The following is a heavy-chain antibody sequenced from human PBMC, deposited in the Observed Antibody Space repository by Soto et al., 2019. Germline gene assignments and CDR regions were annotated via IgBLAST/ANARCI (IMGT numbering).Heavy chain of an antibody. D-gene: IGHD6-6*01. Sequence: SQTLSLTCAISGDSVSSNSAAWNWIRQSPSRGLEWLGRTYYRSKWYNDYAVSVKSRITINPDTSKNQFSLQLNSVTPEDTAVYYCARGFGSSSGVYYYYYMDVWGKGTTVTVSS. J-gene: IGHJ6*03. CDR1: GDSVSSNSAA. CDR3: ARGFGSSSGVYYYYYMDV. V-gene: IGHV6-1*01. CDR2: TYYRSKWYN.